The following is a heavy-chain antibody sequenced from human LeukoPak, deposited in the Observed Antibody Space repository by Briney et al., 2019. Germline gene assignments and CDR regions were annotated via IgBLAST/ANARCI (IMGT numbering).Heavy chain of an antibody. D-gene: IGHD3-22*01. J-gene: IGHJ4*02. Sequence: PGASLRLSCAASGFTFSSYAMSWVRQAPGKGLEWVSAISGSGGGTYYADSVKGRFTISRDNSKNTLYLQMNSLRAEDTAVYYCARDRKGNYYDSSGYMAYYFDYWGQGTLVTVSS. CDR1: GFTFSSYA. CDR2: ISGSGGGT. CDR3: ARDRKGNYYDSSGYMAYYFDY. V-gene: IGHV3-23*01.